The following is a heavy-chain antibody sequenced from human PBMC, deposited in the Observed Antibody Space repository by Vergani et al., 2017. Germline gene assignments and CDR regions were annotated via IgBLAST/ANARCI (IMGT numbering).Heavy chain of an antibody. CDR1: GCTFSDYY. Sequence: QVQLVESGGGLVKPGGSLRLSCAASGCTFSDYYMSWIRQAPGKGLEWVSYISSSGSTIYYADSVKGRFTISRDNAKNSLYLQMNSLRAEDTAVYYCARAGVIYDILTGYYIGPPGYWGQGTLVTVSS. CDR2: ISSSGSTI. D-gene: IGHD3-9*01. CDR3: ARAGVIYDILTGYYIGPPGY. J-gene: IGHJ4*02. V-gene: IGHV3-11*04.